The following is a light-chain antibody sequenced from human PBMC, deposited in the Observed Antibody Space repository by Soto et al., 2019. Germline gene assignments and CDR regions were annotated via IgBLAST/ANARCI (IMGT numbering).Light chain of an antibody. CDR3: QQSYSIPWT. Sequence: DIQMTQSPSSLSASVGDRVTITCRASQSISNYLNWYQQKPGKAPKVLIYAASSLQSGVPSRFGGSGSGTDFTLTINSLQPEDFATYYCQQSYSIPWTFGQGTKVEIK. J-gene: IGKJ1*01. V-gene: IGKV1-39*01. CDR2: AAS. CDR1: QSISNY.